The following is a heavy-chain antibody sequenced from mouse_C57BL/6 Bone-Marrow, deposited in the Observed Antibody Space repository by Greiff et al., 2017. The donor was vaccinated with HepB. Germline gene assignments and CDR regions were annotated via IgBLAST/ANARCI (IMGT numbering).Heavy chain of an antibody. J-gene: IGHJ1*03. V-gene: IGHV1-15*01. D-gene: IGHD2-4*01. Sequence: QVHVKQSGAELVRPGASVTLSCKASGYTFTDYEMHWVKQTPVHGLEWIGAIDPETGGTAYNQKFKGKAILTADKSSSTAYMELRSLTSEDSAVYYCTREDHDSTGYFDVWGTGTTVTVSS. CDR2: IDPETGGT. CDR1: GYTFTDYE. CDR3: TREDHDSTGYFDV.